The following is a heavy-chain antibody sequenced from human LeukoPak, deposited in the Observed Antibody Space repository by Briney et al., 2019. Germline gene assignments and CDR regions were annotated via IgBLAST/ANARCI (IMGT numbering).Heavy chain of an antibody. CDR3: ARLNSGTYAFDY. V-gene: IGHV3-7*01. Sequence: GGSLRLSCVASGFTFSIYWMSWVRQTPGKGLECVANIKQDGSEKYYVDSVKGRFTISRDNSKNSLFLQMNSLRAEDTAVYYCARLNSGTYAFDYWGQGTLVTVSS. CDR1: GFTFSIYW. CDR2: IKQDGSEK. D-gene: IGHD1-26*01. J-gene: IGHJ4*02.